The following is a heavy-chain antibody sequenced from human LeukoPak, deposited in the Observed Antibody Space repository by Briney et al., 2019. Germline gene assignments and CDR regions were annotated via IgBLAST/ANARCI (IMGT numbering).Heavy chain of an antibody. V-gene: IGHV3-74*01. D-gene: IGHD3-10*01. CDR1: GFTFSSYW. Sequence: GGSQRLSCAASGFTFSSYWMHWVRQAPGKGLVWVSRINSDGSSTSYADSVKGRFTISRDNAKNTLYLQMNSLRAEDTAVYYCARGARITMVRGVIITGHDAFDIWGQGTMVTVSS. CDR3: ARGARITMVRGVIITGHDAFDI. J-gene: IGHJ3*02. CDR2: INSDGSST.